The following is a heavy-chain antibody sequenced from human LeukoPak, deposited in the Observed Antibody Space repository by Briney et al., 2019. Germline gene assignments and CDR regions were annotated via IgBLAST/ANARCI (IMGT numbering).Heavy chain of an antibody. CDR3: ARTYPGYYDFWSGYYHDY. V-gene: IGHV1-18*01. CDR2: ISAYDGNT. Sequence: ASVKVSCKASGYTFTSYGISWVRQAPGQGLEWMGWISAYDGNTNYAQKLQGRVTMTTDTSTSTAYMELRSLRSDDTAVYYCARTYPGYYDFWSGYYHDYWGQGTLVTVSS. D-gene: IGHD3-3*01. CDR1: GYTFTSYG. J-gene: IGHJ4*02.